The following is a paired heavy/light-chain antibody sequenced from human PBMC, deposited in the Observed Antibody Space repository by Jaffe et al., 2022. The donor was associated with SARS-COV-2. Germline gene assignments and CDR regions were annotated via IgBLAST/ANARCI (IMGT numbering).Heavy chain of an antibody. CDR3: NCGQYFESGPQITDY. CDR1: GFSFRDFY. D-gene: IGHD2-21*01. J-gene: IGHJ4*02. V-gene: IGHV3-11*01. CDR2: IGTSGGTT. Sequence: QVHLVESGGGLVKPGGSLRLSCAASGFSFRDFYMSWIRQAPGKGLEWVSFIGTSGGTTYYADSVKGRFTISRDNAKNSLYLQMNSLRAEDTAMYYCNCGQYFESGPQITDYWGQGTLVTVSS.
Light chain of an antibody. V-gene: IGLV2-14*01. CDR3: CSYTSSSTYV. CDR2: KVS. Sequence: QSALTQPASVSGSPGQSITISCTGASSDVGGYNYVSWYQQHPGKAPKLMIYKVSYRPSGVPDRFSGSKSGNTASLAISGLQADDEADYYCCSYTSSSTYVFGTGTKVTVL. J-gene: IGLJ1*01. CDR1: SSDVGGYNY.